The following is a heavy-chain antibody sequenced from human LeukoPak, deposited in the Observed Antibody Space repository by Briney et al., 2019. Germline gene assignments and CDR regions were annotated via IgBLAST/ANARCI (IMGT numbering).Heavy chain of an antibody. J-gene: IGHJ4*02. CDR1: GFTFSSYA. CDR3: ARGGSDTAMAHDY. D-gene: IGHD5-18*01. V-gene: IGHV3-23*01. CDR2: ISGSGGST. Sequence: GGSLRLSCAASGFTFSSYAMSWVRQAPGKGLEWVSAISGSGGSTYYADSVKGRFTISRDNSKNTLYLQMNSLRAEDTAVYFCARGGSDTAMAHDYWGQGTLVTVSS.